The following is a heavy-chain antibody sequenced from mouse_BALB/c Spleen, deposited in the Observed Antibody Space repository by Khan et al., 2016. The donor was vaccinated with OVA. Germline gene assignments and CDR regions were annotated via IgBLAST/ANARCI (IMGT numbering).Heavy chain of an antibody. Sequence: VQLKQSGPELMKPGASVKISCKASGYSFTTYYIHWLIQSPGKSLEWIGYIDPFSGCTTSNQKFKDKATLTVDTSSSTAYIHLSNLTSAASAVYDGTNHSYVGWFAYWGQGTLVTVSA. CDR3: TNHSYVGWFAY. D-gene: IGHD2-12*01. CDR1: GYSFTTYY. V-gene: IGHV1S135*01. J-gene: IGHJ3*01. CDR2: IDPFSGCT.